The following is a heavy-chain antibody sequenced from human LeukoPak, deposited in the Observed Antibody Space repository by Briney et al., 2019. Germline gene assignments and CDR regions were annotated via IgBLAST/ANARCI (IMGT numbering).Heavy chain of an antibody. D-gene: IGHD5-18*01. V-gene: IGHV3-23*01. Sequence: GGSLRLSCAASGFTFSTFAMIWVRQPPGKGLEWVSSIFPSGGEIHYADSVKGRFTISRDNSKNTLYLQMNSLRAEDTAVYYCAKERGLYVDTAASDYWGQGSLVTVSS. CDR2: IFPSGGEI. CDR3: AKERGLYVDTAASDY. J-gene: IGHJ4*02. CDR1: GFTFSTFA.